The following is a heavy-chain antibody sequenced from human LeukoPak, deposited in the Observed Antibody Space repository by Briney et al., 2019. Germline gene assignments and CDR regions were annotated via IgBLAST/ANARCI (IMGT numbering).Heavy chain of an antibody. CDR3: ASLWMSGSTWQHDAFDI. V-gene: IGHV1-46*01. CDR1: GYTFTSYY. D-gene: IGHD5-12*01. CDR2: INPSGGST. J-gene: IGHJ3*02. Sequence: ASVKVSCKASGYTFTSYYMHWVRQAPGQGLEWMGIINPSGGSTSYAQKFQGRVTMTRDTSTSTVYMELSSLRSEDTAVYYCASLWMSGSTWQHDAFDIWGQGTMVTVSS.